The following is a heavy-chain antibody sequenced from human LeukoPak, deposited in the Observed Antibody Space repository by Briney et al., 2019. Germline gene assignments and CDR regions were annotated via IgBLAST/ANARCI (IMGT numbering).Heavy chain of an antibody. CDR3: AKDLARIGDRQSDY. V-gene: IGHV3-23*01. J-gene: IGHJ4*02. CDR1: GFTFSNYS. CDR2: ISNSGGST. D-gene: IGHD6-6*01. Sequence: AGESLRLSCAASGFTFSNYSMSWVRQAPGKGLEWVSVISNSGGSTHYADSVKGRFTISRDNSKNTLFLQMNSLRAEDTALYYCAKDLARIGDRQSDYWGQGTMVTVSS.